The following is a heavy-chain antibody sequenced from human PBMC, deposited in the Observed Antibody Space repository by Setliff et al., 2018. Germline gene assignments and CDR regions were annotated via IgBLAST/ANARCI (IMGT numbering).Heavy chain of an antibody. CDR1: GFTFNKYW. D-gene: IGHD3-10*01. Sequence: PGGSLRLSCAASGFTFNKYWMTWVRQAPGKGLEWVAVIWYDGSHPNYADSVKGRFTISRDNSKNTLYLQMNSLRPEDTAVYYCARAGMASLNRKGVFEYWGQGTLVTVSS. CDR2: IWYDGSHP. CDR3: ARAGMASLNRKGVFEY. J-gene: IGHJ4*02. V-gene: IGHV3-33*08.